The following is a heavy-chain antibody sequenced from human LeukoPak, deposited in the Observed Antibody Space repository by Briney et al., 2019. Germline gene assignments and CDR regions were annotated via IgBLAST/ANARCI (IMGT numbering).Heavy chain of an antibody. J-gene: IGHJ4*02. CDR3: ARDWATSGRGYFDY. CDR1: GFTFSSYA. Sequence: GSLRLSCAASGFTFSSYAMSWVRQAPGKGLEWVSAISGSGGSTYYADSVKGRFTISRDNSKNTLSLQLNSLRTEDTAIYYCARDWATSGRGYFDYWGQGTLVTVSS. V-gene: IGHV3-23*01. CDR2: ISGSGGST. D-gene: IGHD1-1*01.